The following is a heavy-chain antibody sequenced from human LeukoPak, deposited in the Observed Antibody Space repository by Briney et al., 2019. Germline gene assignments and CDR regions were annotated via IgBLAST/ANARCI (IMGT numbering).Heavy chain of an antibody. V-gene: IGHV3-7*04. CDR3: ASDKVTMVRGINYYFDY. D-gene: IGHD3-10*01. CDR1: GFTFSSSW. CDR2: IKQDGSEK. J-gene: IGHJ4*02. Sequence: PGGSLRLSCAASGFTFSSSWMSWVRQAPGKGLGWGANIKQDGSEKYYVDSVKGRFTISRDNAKNSLYLQMNSLRAEDTAVYYFASDKVTMVRGINYYFDYWGQGTLVTVSS.